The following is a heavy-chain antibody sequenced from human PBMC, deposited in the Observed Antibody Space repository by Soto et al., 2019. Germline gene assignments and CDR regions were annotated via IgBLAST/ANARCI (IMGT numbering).Heavy chain of an antibody. CDR1: GFTFSTYG. CDR2: ISYDGSDK. J-gene: IGHJ4*02. D-gene: IGHD4-17*01. V-gene: IGHV3-30*18. Sequence: QVQVVESGGGVVQPGRSLTLSCAASGFTFSTYGMHWVRQAPGKGLEWVAIISYDGSDKRYADSVKGRFAISRDNSMNTLYLQLNSLRTEDTAVYYCAKDIHGGRDGYHYGADYWGQGTLVTVSS. CDR3: AKDIHGGRDGYHYGADY.